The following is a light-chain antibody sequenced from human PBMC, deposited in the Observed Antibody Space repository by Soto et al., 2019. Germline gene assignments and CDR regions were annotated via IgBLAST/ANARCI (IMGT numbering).Light chain of an antibody. V-gene: IGKV3-11*01. CDR2: DAS. CDR3: QQYGRSPTT. Sequence: EVVLTQSPATLSLSPGERATLSCRASQSVSSSLAWYQQKPVQAPRLLIFDASTRATGIPARFSGSGSETDFTLTISRLEPEDFAVYYCQQYGRSPTTFGQGTKVEI. J-gene: IGKJ1*01. CDR1: QSVSSS.